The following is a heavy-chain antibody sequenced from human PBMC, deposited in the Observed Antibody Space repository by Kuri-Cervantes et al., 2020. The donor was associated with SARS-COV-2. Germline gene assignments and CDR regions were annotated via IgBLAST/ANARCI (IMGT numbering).Heavy chain of an antibody. J-gene: IGHJ4*02. V-gene: IGHV3-21*01. Sequence: GESLKISCAASGFTFSGYSMNWIRQAPGKGLEWVASIDSSSCYIYHADSVKGRLTISRDNAKTSLYPQMNSLKPEDTAVYYCAREEGGELGEAFDYWGQGALVTVSS. CDR1: GFTFSGYS. CDR2: IDSSSCYI. CDR3: AREEGGELGEAFDY. D-gene: IGHD7-27*01.